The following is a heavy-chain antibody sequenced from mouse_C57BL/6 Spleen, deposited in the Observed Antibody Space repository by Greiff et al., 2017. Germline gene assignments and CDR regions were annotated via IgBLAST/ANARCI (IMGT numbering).Heavy chain of an antibody. V-gene: IGHV1-7*01. Sequence: VKVLQSGAELAKPGASVKLSCKASGYTFTSYWMHWVKQRPGQGLEWIGYINPSSGYTNYNQKFKGKATLTADKSSSTAYMQLSSLTYEDSAVYYCARSIARSSSDFFDYWGQGTTLTVSS. CDR3: ARSIARSSSDFFDY. CDR2: INPSSGYT. J-gene: IGHJ2*01. CDR1: GYTFTSYW. D-gene: IGHD1-3*01.